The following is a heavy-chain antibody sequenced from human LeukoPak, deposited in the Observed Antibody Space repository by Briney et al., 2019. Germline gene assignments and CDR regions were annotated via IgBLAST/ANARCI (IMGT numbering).Heavy chain of an antibody. J-gene: IGHJ5*02. CDR3: ATYHQRFEP. V-gene: IGHV4-38-2*01. CDR2: IYHSEST. CDR1: GFSIKSSYY. D-gene: IGHD2-2*01. Sequence: SETLSLTCSVSGFSIKSSYYWSWIRQSPGKGLEWIGSIYHSESTYYNPSLRSRVTISVDASRKLFSLKLSSVTAADTAVYYCATYHQRFEPWGQGTLVTVSS.